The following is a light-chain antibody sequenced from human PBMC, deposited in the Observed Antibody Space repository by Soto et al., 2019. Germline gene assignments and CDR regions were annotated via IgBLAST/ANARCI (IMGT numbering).Light chain of an antibody. V-gene: IGKV1-5*01. Sequence: DIQMTQAPSTLSASVGDRVTITCRASQNINAWLAWYQQKPGKAPNLLIYDVSTLHSGVPSRFSGSASGTEFTLTISHLESDDFATYYCQQYHRYSTFGQGTRVDIK. J-gene: IGKJ1*01. CDR2: DVS. CDR3: QQYHRYST. CDR1: QNINAW.